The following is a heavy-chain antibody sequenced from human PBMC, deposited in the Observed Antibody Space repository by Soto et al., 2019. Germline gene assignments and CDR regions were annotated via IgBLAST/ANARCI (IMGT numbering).Heavy chain of an antibody. Sequence: ASVKVSCKTSGYTFTSYYMHWVRQAPGQGLEWMGIINPSGGSTSYAQKFQGRVTMTRDTSTSTVYMELSSLRSEDTAVYYCERVTYYYDSSGYYYVDYWGQGTLVTVSS. CDR1: GYTFTSYY. D-gene: IGHD3-22*01. CDR3: ERVTYYYDSSGYYYVDY. J-gene: IGHJ4*02. V-gene: IGHV1-46*01. CDR2: INPSGGST.